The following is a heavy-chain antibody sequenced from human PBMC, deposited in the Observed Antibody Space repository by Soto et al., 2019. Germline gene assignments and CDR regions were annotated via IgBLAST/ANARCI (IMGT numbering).Heavy chain of an antibody. J-gene: IGHJ5*02. D-gene: IGHD3-10*01. CDR3: ASQITMVRGVMSWFDP. CDR2: IIPIFGTA. V-gene: IGHV1-69*13. Sequence: ASVKVSCKASGGTFSSYAISWVRQAPGQGLEWMGGIIPIFGTANYAQKFQGRVTITADESTSTAYMELSSLRSEDTAVYYCASQITMVRGVMSWFDPWGQGTLVTVSS. CDR1: GGTFSSYA.